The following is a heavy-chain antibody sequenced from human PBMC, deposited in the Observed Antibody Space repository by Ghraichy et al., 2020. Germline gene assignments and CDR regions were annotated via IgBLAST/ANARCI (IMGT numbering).Heavy chain of an antibody. CDR3: SRAQLGPADSSGWYNWFDP. D-gene: IGHD6-19*01. CDR1: GFTFSSYS. J-gene: IGHJ5*02. CDR2: ISSSSSYI. V-gene: IGHV3-21*01. Sequence: GGSLRLSCAASGFTFSSYSMNWVRQAPGKGLEWVSSISSSSSYIYYADSVKGRFTISRDNAKNSLYLQMNSLRAEDTAVYYCSRAQLGPADSSGWYNWFDPWVQGTLVTVSS.